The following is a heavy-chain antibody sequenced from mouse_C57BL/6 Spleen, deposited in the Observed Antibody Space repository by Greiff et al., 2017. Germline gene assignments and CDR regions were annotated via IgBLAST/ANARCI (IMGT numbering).Heavy chain of an antibody. CDR2: INPSNGGT. V-gene: IGHV1-53*01. CDR3: ARALITTVVALDY. D-gene: IGHD1-1*01. Sequence: QVQLQQSGTELVKPGASVKLSCKASGYTFTSYWMHWVKQRPGQGLEWIGNINPSNGGTNYNEKFKSKATLTVDKSSSTANMQLSSLTSEDSAVYYCARALITTVVALDYWGQGTTLTVSA. CDR1: GYTFTSYW. J-gene: IGHJ2*01.